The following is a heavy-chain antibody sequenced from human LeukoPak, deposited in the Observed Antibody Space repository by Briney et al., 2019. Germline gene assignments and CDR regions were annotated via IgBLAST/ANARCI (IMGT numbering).Heavy chain of an antibody. CDR1: GDSSSSSPSL. CDR2: IYTRGST. CDR3: ARGRYCSADICSGGDAFDI. V-gene: IGHV4-39*07. Sequence: SETLSLTCTLSGDSSSSSPSLWGWVRQPPGKGLEWIGSIYTRGSTNYNPSLKSRVTMSVDTSKNQFSLKLSSVTAADTAVYYCARGRYCSADICSGGDAFDIWGQGTMVSVSS. J-gene: IGHJ3*02. D-gene: IGHD2-15*01.